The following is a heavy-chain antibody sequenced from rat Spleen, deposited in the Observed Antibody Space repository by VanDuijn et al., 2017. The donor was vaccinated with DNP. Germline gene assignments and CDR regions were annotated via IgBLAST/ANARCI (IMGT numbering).Heavy chain of an antibody. V-gene: IGHV5-25*01. Sequence: EVQLVESGGGLVQPGRSLKLSCAASGFTFSNYDMAWVRQAPTKGLEWVASISPSGGSTYYRDSVKGRFTVSRDNAKSSLYLQMDSLRSEDTATYYCARHVADYWGQGVMVTVSS. CDR1: GFTFSNYD. CDR2: ISPSGGST. CDR3: ARHVADY. D-gene: IGHD1-12*01. J-gene: IGHJ2*01.